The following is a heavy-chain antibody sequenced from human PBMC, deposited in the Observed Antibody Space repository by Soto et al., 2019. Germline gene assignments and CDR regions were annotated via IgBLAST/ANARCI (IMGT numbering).Heavy chain of an antibody. D-gene: IGHD2-2*01. Sequence: QVQLQQWGAGLLKPSETLSLTCAVYGGSFSGYYWSWIRQPPGKGLAWIGEINHSGSTNYNPSLKSRVTISVDTSKNQFSLKLSSVTAADTAVYYCACQYCSSTSYCYGYYGMDVWGQGTTVTVSS. CDR1: GGSFSGYY. CDR3: ACQYCSSTSYCYGYYGMDV. CDR2: INHSGST. J-gene: IGHJ6*02. V-gene: IGHV4-34*01.